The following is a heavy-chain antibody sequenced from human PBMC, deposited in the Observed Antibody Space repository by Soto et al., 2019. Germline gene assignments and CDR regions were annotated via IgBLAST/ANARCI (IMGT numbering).Heavy chain of an antibody. J-gene: IGHJ4*02. Sequence: QVQLVESGGGVVQPGRSLRLSCAASGFTFSSYGMHWVRQAPGKGLERVAVIWYDGSNKYYADSVKGRFTISRDNSKNTLYLQMTSLRAEDTAVYYCAKADAYSSSCGMSRIIDYWGQGTLVTVSS. D-gene: IGHD6-6*01. CDR1: GFTFSSYG. V-gene: IGHV3-33*06. CDR3: AKADAYSSSCGMSRIIDY. CDR2: IWYDGSNK.